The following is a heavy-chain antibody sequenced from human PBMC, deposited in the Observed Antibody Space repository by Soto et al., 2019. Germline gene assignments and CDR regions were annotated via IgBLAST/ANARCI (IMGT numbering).Heavy chain of an antibody. CDR3: ARDQGRSITCQLDY. CDR1: GFTFSSYG. V-gene: IGHV3-30*03. Sequence: QVQLVESGGGVVQPGRSLRLSCAASGFTFSSYGMHWVRQAPGKGLEWVAVISYDGSNTYYADSVKGRFTISRDNMLYLQMNSLRAEDTAVYYCARDQGRSITCQLDYWGQGTLVTVSS. D-gene: IGHD2-2*01. J-gene: IGHJ4*02. CDR2: ISYDGSNT.